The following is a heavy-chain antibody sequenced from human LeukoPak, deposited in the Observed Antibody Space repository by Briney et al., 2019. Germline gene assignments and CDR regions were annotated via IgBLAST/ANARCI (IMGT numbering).Heavy chain of an antibody. CDR3: ARAYCGGDCYSWWFDP. CDR2: IYYSGST. D-gene: IGHD2-21*02. V-gene: IGHV4-59*01. CDR1: GGSISSYY. J-gene: IGHJ5*02. Sequence: SETLSLTCTVSGGSISSYYWSWIRQPPGKGLEWIGYIYYSGSTNYSPSLKSRVTISVDTSKNQFSLKLSSVTAADTAVYYCARAYCGGDCYSWWFDPWGQGTLVTVSS.